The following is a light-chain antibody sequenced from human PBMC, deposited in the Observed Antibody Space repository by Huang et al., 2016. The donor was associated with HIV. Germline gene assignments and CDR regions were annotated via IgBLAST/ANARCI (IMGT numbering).Light chain of an antibody. V-gene: IGKV1-33*01. CDR1: QDISNH. CDR2: DTS. J-gene: IGKJ3*01. CDR3: QQRDSVPPT. Sequence: DIQMTQSPSSLSAFVGDRVTITCQASQDISNHLNWYQQKPGKAPNLVIYDTSNLEKGVPSRFRGSGFGTEFTLTISSLQPEDTATYFCQQRDSVPPTFGPGTKVDIK.